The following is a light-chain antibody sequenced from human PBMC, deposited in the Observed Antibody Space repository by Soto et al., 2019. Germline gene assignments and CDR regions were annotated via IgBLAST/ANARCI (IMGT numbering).Light chain of an antibody. CDR3: QQYDSSPLS. V-gene: IGKV1-5*01. CDR2: DAS. Sequence: DIQMTQSPSSLSASVGDRVTITCRATQSVSSWLAWYQQKPGKAPKLLIYDASVLESGVPSRFSGSGSGTAFTLTISGLQPDDFATYYCQQYDSSPLSFGGGTKVEIK. J-gene: IGKJ4*01. CDR1: QSVSSW.